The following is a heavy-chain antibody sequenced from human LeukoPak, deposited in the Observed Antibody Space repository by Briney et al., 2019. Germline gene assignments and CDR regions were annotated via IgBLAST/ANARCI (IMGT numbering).Heavy chain of an antibody. CDR1: GFTFSSYG. CDR3: ARAGYYGSGSQDAFDY. Sequence: GGSLRLSCAASGFTFSSYGMHRVRQAPGKGLEWVAVVWYDGSDKYYADSVKGRFTISRDNSKNTLYLQMNSLRAEDTAVYYCARAGYYGSGSQDAFDYWGQGTLVTVSS. J-gene: IGHJ4*02. D-gene: IGHD3-10*01. CDR2: VWYDGSDK. V-gene: IGHV3-33*01.